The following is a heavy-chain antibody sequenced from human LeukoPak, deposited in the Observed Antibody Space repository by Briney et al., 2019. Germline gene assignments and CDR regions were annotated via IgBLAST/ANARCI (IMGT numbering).Heavy chain of an antibody. J-gene: IGHJ5*02. CDR2: INHSGST. V-gene: IGHV4-34*01. D-gene: IGHD3-10*01. CDR3: ARSFALAGSGSYEFDP. CDR1: GGSFSGYY. Sequence: SETLSLTCAVYGGSFSGYYWSWIRQPPGKGLEWIGEINHSGSTNYNPSLKSRVTISVDTSKNQFSLKLSSVTAADTAVYYCARSFALAGSGSYEFDPWGQGTLATVSS.